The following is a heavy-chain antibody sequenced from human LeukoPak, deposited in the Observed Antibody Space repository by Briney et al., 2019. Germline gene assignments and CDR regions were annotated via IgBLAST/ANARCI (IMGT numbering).Heavy chain of an antibody. J-gene: IGHJ3*02. Sequence: SETLSLTCTVSGGSISSGSYYWTWIRQPAGKGLEWIGCIYSSGSTNYNPSLKSRVTISVDTSKNQFSLKLSSVTAADTAVYYCARDHSYGYLAFDIWGQGTMVTVSS. D-gene: IGHD5-18*01. CDR1: GGSISSGSYY. V-gene: IGHV4-61*10. CDR2: IYSSGST. CDR3: ARDHSYGYLAFDI.